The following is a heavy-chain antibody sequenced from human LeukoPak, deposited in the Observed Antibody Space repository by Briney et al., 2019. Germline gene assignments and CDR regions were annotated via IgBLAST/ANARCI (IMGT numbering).Heavy chain of an antibody. J-gene: IGHJ4*02. Sequence: PSETLSLTCAVYGGSFSGYYWSWIRQPPGKGLEWIGEINHSGSTNYNPSLKSRVTISVDTSKDQFSLKLSPVTAADTAVYYCARRADYGSGSYYRGWGQGTLVTVSS. CDR3: ARRADYGSGSYYRG. CDR1: GGSFSGYY. CDR2: INHSGST. V-gene: IGHV4-34*01. D-gene: IGHD3-10*01.